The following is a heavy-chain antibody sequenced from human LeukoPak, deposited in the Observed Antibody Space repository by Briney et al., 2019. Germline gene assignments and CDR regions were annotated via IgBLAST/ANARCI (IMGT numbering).Heavy chain of an antibody. CDR3: ARDPSKRHYYDSAGYFEY. J-gene: IGHJ4*02. D-gene: IGHD3-22*01. V-gene: IGHV1-18*01. CDR1: GGTFSSYA. Sequence: ASVKVSCKASGGTFSSYAISWVRQAPGQGLEWMGWISAYNGNTNYAQKLQGRVTMSTDTSTSTAYMELRSLRSDDTAVYYCARDPSKRHYYDSAGYFEYWGQGTLVTVSS. CDR2: ISAYNGNT.